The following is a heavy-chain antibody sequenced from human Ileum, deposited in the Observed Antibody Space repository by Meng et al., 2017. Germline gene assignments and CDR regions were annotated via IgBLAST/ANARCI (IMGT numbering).Heavy chain of an antibody. V-gene: IGHV3-11*01. D-gene: IGHD5-18*01. Sequence: VRLLEREGCLCTPERHLHISGATSGFKISSTYINWIRQAPGKGLEWISYISLTSSNIDYADSVKGRFTISRDNDKETVYLQMNGLRGEDTAVYYCARAPGVETAISAWGQGTLVTVSS. CDR1: GFKISSTY. CDR2: ISLTSSNI. CDR3: ARAPGVETAISA. J-gene: IGHJ5*02.